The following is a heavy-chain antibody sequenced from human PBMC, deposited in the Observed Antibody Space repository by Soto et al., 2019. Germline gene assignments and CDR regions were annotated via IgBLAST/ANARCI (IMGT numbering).Heavy chain of an antibody. J-gene: IGHJ6*02. CDR2: IVVGSGNT. V-gene: IGHV1-58*01. Sequence: ASVKVSCKASGFTFTSSAVQWVRQARGQRLEWIGWIVVGSGNTNYAQKFQERVTITRDMSTSTAYMELSSLRSEDTAVYYCAAEYSSSSGPNYYYYGMDVWGQGTTVTVSS. D-gene: IGHD6-6*01. CDR3: AAEYSSSSGPNYYYYGMDV. CDR1: GFTFTSSA.